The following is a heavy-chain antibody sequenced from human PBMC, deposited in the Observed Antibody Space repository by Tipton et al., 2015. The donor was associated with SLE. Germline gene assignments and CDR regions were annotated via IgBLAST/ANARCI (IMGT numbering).Heavy chain of an antibody. CDR3: ARDSDLVSRWGYGIDV. D-gene: IGHD6-19*01. V-gene: IGHV4-31*03. CDR1: GASLSTAGHY. Sequence: TLSLTCTVSGASLSTAGHYWSWIRQHPEKGLEWIGYIDYSGNTYYIPSLKSRVIISVDMSKNQFSLRLTSVTAAGTAVYYCARDSDLVSRWGYGIDVWGQGTTVAVSS. CDR2: IDYSGNT. J-gene: IGHJ6*02.